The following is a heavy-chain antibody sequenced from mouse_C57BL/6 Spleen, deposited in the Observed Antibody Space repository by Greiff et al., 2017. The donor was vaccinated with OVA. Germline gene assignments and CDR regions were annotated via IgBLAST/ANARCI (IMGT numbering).Heavy chain of an antibody. J-gene: IGHJ2*01. CDR2: ISSGSSTI. V-gene: IGHV5-17*01. CDR3: ARTVGRVYFDY. Sequence: EVQLVESGGGLVKPGGSLKLSCAASGFTFSDYGMHWVRQAPEKGLAWVAYISSGSSTIYYADTVKGRFTISRDNAKNTLFRQMTSLRSEDTAMYYCARTVGRVYFDYWGQGTTLTVSS. D-gene: IGHD1-1*01. CDR1: GFTFSDYG.